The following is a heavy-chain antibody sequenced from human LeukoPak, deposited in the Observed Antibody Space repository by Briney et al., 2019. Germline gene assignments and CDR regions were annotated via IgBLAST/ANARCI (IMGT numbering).Heavy chain of an antibody. D-gene: IGHD6-13*01. J-gene: IGHJ4*02. CDR1: GFTFSSYA. CDR2: ISYDGSNK. CDR3: ARGDFVVAAAGFSGY. Sequence: GGSLRLSCAASGFTFSSYAMHWVRQAPGKGLEWVAVISYDGSNKYYADSVKGRFTISRDNSKNTLYLQMNSLRAEDTAVYYCARGDFVVAAAGFSGYWGQGTLVTVSS. V-gene: IGHV3-30-3*01.